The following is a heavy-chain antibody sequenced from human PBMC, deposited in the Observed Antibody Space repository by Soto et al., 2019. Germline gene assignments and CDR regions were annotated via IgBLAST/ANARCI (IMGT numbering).Heavy chain of an antibody. Sequence: SETLSLTCTVSGGSISSGDYYWSWIRQPPGKGLEWIGYIYYSGSTYYNPSLKSRVTISVDTSKNQFSLKLSSVTAADTAVYYCARGIENTAMVISYWGQGTLVTVS. D-gene: IGHD5-18*01. CDR2: IYYSGST. CDR1: GGSISSGDYY. V-gene: IGHV4-30-4*01. CDR3: ARGIENTAMVISY. J-gene: IGHJ4*02.